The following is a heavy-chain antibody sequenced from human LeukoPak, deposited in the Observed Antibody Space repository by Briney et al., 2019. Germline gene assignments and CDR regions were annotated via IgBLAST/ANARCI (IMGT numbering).Heavy chain of an antibody. Sequence: ASVKVSCKASGYTFTSYGISWVRQAPGQGLEWMGWISAYNGNTNYAQKLQGRVTMTTDTSTSTAYMELRSLRSDDTAVYYCARDSHYDILTGYYVGFDYWGQGTLVTVSS. V-gene: IGHV1-18*01. CDR3: ARDSHYDILTGYYVGFDY. CDR1: GYTFTSYG. J-gene: IGHJ4*02. D-gene: IGHD3-9*01. CDR2: ISAYNGNT.